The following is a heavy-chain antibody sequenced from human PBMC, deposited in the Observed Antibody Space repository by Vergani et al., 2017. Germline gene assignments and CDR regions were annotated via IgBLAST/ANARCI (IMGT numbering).Heavy chain of an antibody. CDR3: ARLGEYGDYDYYYGMDG. Sequence: EVQLVPSGAEVKKPGESLKISCKGSGYSFTSYWIGWVRQMPGKGLEWMGIIYPGDSDTRYSPSFQGQVTISADKSISTAYLQWSSLKASDTAMYYCARLGEYGDYDYYYGMDGWGGGSTVTVSS. CDR1: GYSFTSYW. D-gene: IGHD3-16*01. V-gene: IGHV5-51*01. J-gene: IGHJ6*04. CDR2: IYPGDSDT.